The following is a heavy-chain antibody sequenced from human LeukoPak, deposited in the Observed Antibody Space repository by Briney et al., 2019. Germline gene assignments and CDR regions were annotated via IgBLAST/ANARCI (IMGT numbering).Heavy chain of an antibody. CDR2: ISQDGRTK. CDR1: GFTFTTYY. CDR3: ARENWSNDY. V-gene: IGHV3-7*01. Sequence: QPGGSLRLSCAASGFTFTTYYMTWVRQAPGKGLEWLANISQDGRTKYYADSVEGRFAISRDNAINSVFLQMNSVRAEDTAVYYCARENWSNDYWRQGTLVTVSS. J-gene: IGHJ4*02. D-gene: IGHD1-1*01.